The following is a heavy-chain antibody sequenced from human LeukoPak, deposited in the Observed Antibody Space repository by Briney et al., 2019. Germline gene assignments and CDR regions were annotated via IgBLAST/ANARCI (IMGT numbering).Heavy chain of an antibody. CDR2: IYYSGST. CDR3: ARDGGPSPGMDV. J-gene: IGHJ6*04. CDR1: GGSVSSGSYY. Sequence: SETLSLTCTVSGGSVSSGSYYWSWIRQLPGKGLEWIGYIYYSGSTNYNPSLKSRVTISVDTSKNQFSLKLSSVTAADTAVYYCARDGGPSPGMDVWGKGTTVTVSS. V-gene: IGHV4-61*01. D-gene: IGHD2-15*01.